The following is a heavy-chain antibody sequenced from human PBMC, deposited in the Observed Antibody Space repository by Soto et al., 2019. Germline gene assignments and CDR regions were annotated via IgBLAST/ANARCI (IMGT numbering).Heavy chain of an antibody. CDR2: INHSGST. J-gene: IGHJ4*02. V-gene: IGHV4-34*01. CDR3: ARGGPSSTSCYRKRNYCKHFDY. CDR1: GGSFSGYY. D-gene: IGHD2-2*01. Sequence: TLSLTCAVYGGSFSGYYWSWIRQPPGKGLEWIGEINHSGSTNYNPSLKSRVTISVDTSKNQFSLKLSSVTAADTAVYYRARGGPSSTSCYRKRNYCKHFDYWGQGTLVTVSS.